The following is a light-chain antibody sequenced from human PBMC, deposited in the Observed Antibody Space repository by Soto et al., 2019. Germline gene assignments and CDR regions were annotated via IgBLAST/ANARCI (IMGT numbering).Light chain of an antibody. Sequence: EIVMTQSPATLSVSPGERDTLSCRASQSVSSNLAWYQQRPGQAPRLLIYGASTRATAIPDRFSGSGSGTEFTLTISSLQSEDFAVYYCQQYNNWPPSYTFGQGTKLEIK. CDR2: GAS. V-gene: IGKV3-15*01. CDR1: QSVSSN. J-gene: IGKJ2*01. CDR3: QQYNNWPPSYT.